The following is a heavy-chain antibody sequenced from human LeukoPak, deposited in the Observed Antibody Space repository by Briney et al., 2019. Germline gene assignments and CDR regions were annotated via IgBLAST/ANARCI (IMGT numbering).Heavy chain of an antibody. CDR1: GFTFSSYW. J-gene: IGHJ4*02. D-gene: IGHD3-22*01. Sequence: GRSLRLSCAASGFTFSSYWMSWVRQAPGKGLEWVANIKQDGSKKNYVDSVKGRFTISRDNAKNSLYLQMNSLRAEDTAVYYCATPLDYYDSSGYHQGGDWGQGTLVTVSS. CDR3: ATPLDYYDSSGYHQGGD. CDR2: IKQDGSKK. V-gene: IGHV3-7*03.